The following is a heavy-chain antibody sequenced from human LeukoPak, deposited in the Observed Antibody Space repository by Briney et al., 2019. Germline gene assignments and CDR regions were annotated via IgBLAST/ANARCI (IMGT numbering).Heavy chain of an antibody. D-gene: IGHD3/OR15-3a*01. CDR2: INHSGST. V-gene: IGHV4-34*01. CDR3: ARGMHWTIWWFDP. Sequence: SETLCLTCAVYGGSFSGYYWSWIRQPPGKGLEWIGEINHSGSTNYNPSLKSRVTISVDTSKNQFSLKLSSVTAADTAVYYCARGMHWTIWWFDPWGQGTLVTVSS. CDR1: GGSFSGYY. J-gene: IGHJ5*02.